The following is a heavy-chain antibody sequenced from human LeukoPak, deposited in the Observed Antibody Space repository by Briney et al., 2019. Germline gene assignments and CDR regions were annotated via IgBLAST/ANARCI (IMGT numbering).Heavy chain of an antibody. CDR1: GFTFSSYW. D-gene: IGHD1-26*01. CDR3: ARDRRVVGAVPDAFDI. CDR2: IKQDGSER. Sequence: GGSLRLSCAASGFTFSSYWTSWVRQAPGKGLEWVANIKQDGSERYYVDSVKGRFTISRDNAKNSLYLQMNSLRAEDTAVYYCARDRRVVGAVPDAFDIWGQGTMVTVSS. V-gene: IGHV3-7*01. J-gene: IGHJ3*02.